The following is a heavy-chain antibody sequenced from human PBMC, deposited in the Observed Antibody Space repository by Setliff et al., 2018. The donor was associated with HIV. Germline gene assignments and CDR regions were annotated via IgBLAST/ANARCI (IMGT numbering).Heavy chain of an antibody. V-gene: IGHV1-3*04. Sequence: ASVKVSCKASGYIFSSYTMHWVRQAPGQRLEWMGWINTANYNTRYSEKFQGRVTITRDTSANTAYMELSSLRSEDTAVYYCARGSCSGCYLSDYWGLGTLVTVSS. CDR1: GYIFSSYT. J-gene: IGHJ4*02. D-gene: IGHD6-19*01. CDR3: ARGSCSGCYLSDY. CDR2: INTANYNT.